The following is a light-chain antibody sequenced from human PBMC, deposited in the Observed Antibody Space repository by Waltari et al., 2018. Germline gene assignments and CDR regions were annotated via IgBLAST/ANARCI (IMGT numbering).Light chain of an antibody. CDR2: QDF. CDR1: KLRAKY. Sequence: SSELPQPPSVSVSPGQTARITCSGHKLRAKYASWYQQRPGQSPVLFIYQDFKRPSGIPERFTASNSGNTATLTISGTRAMDEADYYCQAWDSGVAGAFGTGTKVTVL. CDR3: QAWDSGVAGA. V-gene: IGLV3-1*01. J-gene: IGLJ1*01.